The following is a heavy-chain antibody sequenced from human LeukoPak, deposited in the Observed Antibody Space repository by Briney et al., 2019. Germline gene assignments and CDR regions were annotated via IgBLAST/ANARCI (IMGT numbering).Heavy chain of an antibody. CDR2: ISAYNGNT. CDR1: GYTFTSYG. V-gene: IGHV1-18*01. CDR3: ARDLYAVLRYFDWLSKGRYFDY. D-gene: IGHD3-9*01. Sequence: RASVKVSCKASGYTFTSYGISWVRQAPGQGLEWMGWISAYNGNTNYAQKLQGRVTITRDTSASTAYMELSSLRSEDTAVYYCARDLYAVLRYFDWLSKGRYFDYWGQGTLVTVSS. J-gene: IGHJ4*02.